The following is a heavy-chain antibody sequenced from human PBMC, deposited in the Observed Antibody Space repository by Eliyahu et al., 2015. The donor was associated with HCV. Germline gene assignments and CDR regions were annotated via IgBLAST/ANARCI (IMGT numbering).Heavy chain of an antibody. Sequence: EVQLVESGGGLIQPGGSLRLSCAASGFSVSSNYMTWVRQAPGKGLEWVSVLYTGGDTYYADSVKGRFTFSRDNSKNTLYLQMNSLRAEDTAVYYCARPVLNGAYWYYFDYWGQGTLVTVSS. D-gene: IGHD2-8*02. V-gene: IGHV3-53*01. CDR1: GFSVSSNY. J-gene: IGHJ4*02. CDR2: LYTGGDT. CDR3: ARPVLNGAYWYYFDY.